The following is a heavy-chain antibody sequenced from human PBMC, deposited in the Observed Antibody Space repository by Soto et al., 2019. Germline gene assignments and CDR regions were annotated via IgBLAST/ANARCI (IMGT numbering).Heavy chain of an antibody. V-gene: IGHV4-4*02. CDR1: GGSISSSNW. D-gene: IGHD3-22*01. Sequence: SETLFLTCAVSGGSISSSNWWSWVRQPPGKGLEWIGEIYHRGSTNYNPSLKSRVTISVDKSKNQFSLKLSSVTAADTAVYYCASKSSGYQRGWFDPWGQGTLVTVS. J-gene: IGHJ5*02. CDR3: ASKSSGYQRGWFDP. CDR2: IYHRGST.